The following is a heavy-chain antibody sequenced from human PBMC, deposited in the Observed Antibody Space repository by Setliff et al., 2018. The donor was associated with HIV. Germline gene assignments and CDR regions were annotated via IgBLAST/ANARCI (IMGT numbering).Heavy chain of an antibody. D-gene: IGHD4-17*01. CDR2: LPHSGVT. J-gene: IGHJ4*02. CDR3: ARGTAPRRGTNYGGNYPLDY. CDR1: GGSINSRDYS. V-gene: IGHV4-39*01. Sequence: SETLSLTCTVSGGSINSRDYSWGWIRQPPGKGLEWIVSLPHSGVTYYNPSLRSRVTTSVDTSKNQFSLRLRSVTAADTAVYYCARGTAPRRGTNYGGNYPLDYWGQGTLVTVSS.